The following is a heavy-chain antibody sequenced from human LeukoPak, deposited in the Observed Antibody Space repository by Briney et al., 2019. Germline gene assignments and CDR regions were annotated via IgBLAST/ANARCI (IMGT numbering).Heavy chain of an antibody. J-gene: IGHJ5*02. CDR2: IDWDDDK. V-gene: IGHV2-70*04. Sequence: SGPALVKPTQTLTLTCTFSGFSLSTSGMRVSWIRQPPGKALEWLARIDWDDDKFYSTSLKTRLTISKDTSKNQMVLTMTNMDPVDTATYYCVGYSSGWYDHWGQGTQVTVSS. D-gene: IGHD6-19*01. CDR1: GFSLSTSGMR. CDR3: VGYSSGWYDH.